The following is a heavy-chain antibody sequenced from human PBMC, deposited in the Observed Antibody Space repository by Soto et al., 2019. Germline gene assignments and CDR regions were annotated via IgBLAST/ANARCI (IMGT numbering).Heavy chain of an antibody. CDR3: GRQEGLATISYYFDY. CDR1: GGSVSSSSYY. D-gene: IGHD3-9*01. CDR2: VYYSGST. V-gene: IGHV4-39*01. Sequence: LSLTCTVSGGSVSSSSYYWGWVRQPPGKGLEWIGSVYYSGSTYYNPSLESRVTISVDKSKNQFSLKLMSLSAADTAVYYCGRQEGLATISYYFDYWGQGALVTVSS. J-gene: IGHJ4*02.